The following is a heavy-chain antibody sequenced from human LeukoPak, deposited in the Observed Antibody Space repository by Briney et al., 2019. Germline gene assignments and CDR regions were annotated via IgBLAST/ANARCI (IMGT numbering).Heavy chain of an antibody. J-gene: IGHJ3*02. D-gene: IGHD3-22*01. Sequence: GGSLRLSCAASGFTFSSYWMSWVRQAPGKGLEWVANIKQDGSEKYYVDSVKGRFTISRDNAKNSLYLQMNSLRAEDTAVYYCARDIRPAIKSQDQWLFEKRGPDAFDIWGQGTMVTVSS. CDR3: ARDIRPAIKSQDQWLFEKRGPDAFDI. CDR1: GFTFSSYW. V-gene: IGHV3-7*01. CDR2: IKQDGSEK.